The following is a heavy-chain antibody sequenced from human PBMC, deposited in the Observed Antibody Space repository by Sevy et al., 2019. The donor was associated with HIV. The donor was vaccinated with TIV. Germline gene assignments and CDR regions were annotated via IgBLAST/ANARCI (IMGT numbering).Heavy chain of an antibody. D-gene: IGHD2-2*01. CDR1: GYTLTELS. CDR2: FDPEDGET. CDR3: ATVSCSSTSCYAGMTDAFDI. Sequence: ASLKVSCKVSGYTLTELSMHWVRQAPGKGLEWMGGFDPEDGETIYAQKFQGRVTMTEDTSTDTAYMELSSLRSEDTAVYYCATVSCSSTSCYAGMTDAFDIWGQGTMVTVSS. J-gene: IGHJ3*02. V-gene: IGHV1-24*01.